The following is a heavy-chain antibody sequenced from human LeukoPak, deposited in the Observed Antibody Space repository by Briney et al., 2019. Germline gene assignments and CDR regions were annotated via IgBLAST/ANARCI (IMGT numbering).Heavy chain of an antibody. D-gene: IGHD5-12*01. J-gene: IGHJ4*02. V-gene: IGHV1-69*04. CDR3: ARENEGGYSGYDYSTFDY. Sequence: ASVKVSCKASGGTFSSSAISWVRQAPGQGLEWMGRIIPILGIANYAQKFQGRVTITADKSTSTAYMELSSLRSEDTAVYYCARENEGGYSGYDYSTFDYWGQGTLVTVSS. CDR2: IIPILGIA. CDR1: GGTFSSSA.